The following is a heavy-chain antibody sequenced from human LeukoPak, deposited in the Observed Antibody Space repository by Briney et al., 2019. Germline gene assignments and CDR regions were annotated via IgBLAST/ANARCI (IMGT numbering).Heavy chain of an antibody. CDR2: ISSSSGYT. CDR1: GFTFNSYS. V-gene: IGHV3-21*01. CDR3: ARDSGYCSSTGCYVHYLDY. J-gene: IGHJ4*02. Sequence: PGGSLRLSCAASGFTFNSYSMNWVRQTPGKGLEWVSSISSSSGYTNYADSVKGRFTVSRDNAKNSLYLQMNSLRAEDTAVYYCARDSGYCSSTGCYVHYLDYWGQGTLVTVSS. D-gene: IGHD2-2*01.